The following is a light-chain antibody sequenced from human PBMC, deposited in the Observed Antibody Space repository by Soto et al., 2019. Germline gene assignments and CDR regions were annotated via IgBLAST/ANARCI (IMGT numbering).Light chain of an antibody. Sequence: DLQMTQSPSTLSASVGARVTITCRASQNINIWLGWYQQKPGTAPQLMIYKASTLERGVPSRFSGNGSGTDFTLTISSLQPDDSATYYCQQYNGLPTWTFGQGPKVEMK. J-gene: IGKJ1*01. CDR3: QQYNGLPTWT. V-gene: IGKV1-5*03. CDR1: QNINIW. CDR2: KAS.